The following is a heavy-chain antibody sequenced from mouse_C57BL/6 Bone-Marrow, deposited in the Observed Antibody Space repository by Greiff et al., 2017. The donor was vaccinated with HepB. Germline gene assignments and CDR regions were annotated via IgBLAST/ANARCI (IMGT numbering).Heavy chain of an antibody. CDR1: GFSLTSYG. D-gene: IGHD1-1*01. J-gene: IGHJ4*01. CDR3: AKHYYGSSDEYYAMDY. V-gene: IGHV2-9*01. CDR2: IWGGGST. Sequence: VQLQQSGPGLVAPSQSLSITCTVSGFSLTSYGVDWVRQPPGKGLEWLGVIWGGGSTNYNSALMSRLSISKDNSKSQVFLKMNRLQTDDTAMYYSAKHYYGSSDEYYAMDYWGQRTSVTVSS.